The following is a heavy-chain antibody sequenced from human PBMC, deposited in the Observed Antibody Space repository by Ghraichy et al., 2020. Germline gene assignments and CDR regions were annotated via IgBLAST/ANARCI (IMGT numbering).Heavy chain of an antibody. CDR1: GFTFSSYA. Sequence: GESLNISCAASGFTFSSYAMHWVRQAPGKGLEWVAVISYDGSNKYYADSVKGRFTISRDNSKNTLYLQMNSLRAEDTAVYYCAREVDPVAGNFDYWGQGTLVTVSS. V-gene: IGHV3-30*04. CDR3: AREVDPVAGNFDY. CDR2: ISYDGSNK. J-gene: IGHJ4*02. D-gene: IGHD6-19*01.